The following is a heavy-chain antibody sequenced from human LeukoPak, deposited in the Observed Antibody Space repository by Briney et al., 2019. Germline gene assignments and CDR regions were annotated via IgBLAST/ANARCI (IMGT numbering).Heavy chain of an antibody. CDR3: ASLIRFLVWLPIGY. V-gene: IGHV4-30-4*08. J-gene: IGHJ4*02. CDR1: GGSISSGDYY. Sequence: TSQTLSLTCTVSGGSISSGDYYWSWIRQPPGKGLEWIGYIYYSGSTYYNPSLKSRVTISVDTSKNQFSLKLSSVTAADTAVYYCASLIRFLVWLPIGYWGQGTLVTVSS. D-gene: IGHD3-3*01. CDR2: IYYSGST.